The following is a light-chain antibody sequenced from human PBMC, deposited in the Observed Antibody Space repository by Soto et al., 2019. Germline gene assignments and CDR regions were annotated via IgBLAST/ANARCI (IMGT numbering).Light chain of an antibody. V-gene: IGKV1-17*01. CDR3: LQHNSYPRT. Sequence: DVQMTHSPASLSASICYRVTITCRASQTVNTYLHWYQQKPGKAPKRLIYLTYSLQTGVPSRFSGSGSGTDFSLTISSLQPEDSATYFCLQHNSYPRTFGQGTKV. J-gene: IGKJ1*01. CDR1: QTVNTY. CDR2: LTY.